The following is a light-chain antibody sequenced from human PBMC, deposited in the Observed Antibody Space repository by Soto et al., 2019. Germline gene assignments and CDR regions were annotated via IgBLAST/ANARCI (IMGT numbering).Light chain of an antibody. CDR3: QQYGSSPIYT. CDR2: GAS. V-gene: IGKV3-20*01. CDR1: QSVSSSY. Sequence: EIVLTQSPGTLSLSPGERATLSCRASQSVSSSYLAWYQQRPGQSPRLLIYGASSRATGVPDRFSGSGSGTDFTLTISRLEREDFGVYYCQQYGSSPIYTVGQRTKQEIK. J-gene: IGKJ2*01.